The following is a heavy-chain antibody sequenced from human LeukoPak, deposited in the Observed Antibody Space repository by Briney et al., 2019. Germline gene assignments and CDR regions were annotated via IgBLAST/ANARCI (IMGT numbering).Heavy chain of an antibody. D-gene: IGHD6-13*01. CDR3: ARDVSGAAAGDDAFDI. CDR2: IYSGGST. J-gene: IGHJ3*02. CDR1: GFTVSSNY. Sequence: GGSLRLSCAASGFTVSSNYMSWVRQAPGKGLEWVSVIYSGGSTYYADSVKGRFTISRDNSKNTLYLQMNSLRAEDTAVYYCARDVSGAAAGDDAFDIWGQGTMVTVSS. V-gene: IGHV3-66*01.